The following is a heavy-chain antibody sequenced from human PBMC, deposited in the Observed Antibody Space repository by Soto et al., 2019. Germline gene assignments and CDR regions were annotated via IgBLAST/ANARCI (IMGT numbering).Heavy chain of an antibody. V-gene: IGHV3-23*01. CDR2: ISGSGGST. CDR1: GFTFSSYA. CDR3: AKPGLGYGSGSRPPYNWFDP. D-gene: IGHD3-10*01. J-gene: IGHJ5*02. Sequence: GGSLRLSCAASGFTFSSYAMSWVRQAPGKGLEWVSAISGSGGSTYYADSVKGRFTISRDNSKNTLYLQMNGLRAEDTAVYYCAKPGLGYGSGSRPPYNWFDPWGQGTLVTVSS.